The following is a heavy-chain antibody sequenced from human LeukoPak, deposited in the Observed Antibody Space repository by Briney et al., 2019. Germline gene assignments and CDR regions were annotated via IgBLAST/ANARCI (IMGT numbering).Heavy chain of an antibody. CDR2: IYYSGSGST. J-gene: IGHJ4*02. Sequence: SETLSLTCTVSSXSISTYYWSWIRQPPGKGLECIGYIYYSGSGSTTYNPSLKSRVIISVDTSKNQFSLKLRSVTAADTAVYYCARLGGRGYYFDYWGQGTLVTVSS. D-gene: IGHD3-10*01. CDR1: SXSISTYY. V-gene: IGHV4-59*08. CDR3: ARLGGRGYYFDY.